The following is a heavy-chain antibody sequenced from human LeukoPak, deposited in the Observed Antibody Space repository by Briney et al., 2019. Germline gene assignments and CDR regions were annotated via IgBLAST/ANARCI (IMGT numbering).Heavy chain of an antibody. V-gene: IGHV4-31*03. D-gene: IGHD3-10*01. Sequence: SQTLSLTCTVSGGSISSGAHYWSWIRQHPGKGLEWIGYINYGGSTSYNPSLKSRVTTSVDTSKNQFSLKLSSVTAADTAVYYCARGGSGEGYWGQGTLVTVSS. CDR2: INYGGST. J-gene: IGHJ4*02. CDR3: ARGGSGEGY. CDR1: GGSISSGAHY.